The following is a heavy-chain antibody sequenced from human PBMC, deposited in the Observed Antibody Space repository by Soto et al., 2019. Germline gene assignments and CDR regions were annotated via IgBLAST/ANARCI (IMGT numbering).Heavy chain of an antibody. D-gene: IGHD1-26*01. V-gene: IGHV3-30*18. CDR1: GFTFSSYG. J-gene: IGHJ6*02. CDR2: ISHDGSNK. Sequence: QVQLVASVGGVVQPGSSLRLSCAASGFTFSSYGMHCVRQAPGKGLEWVALISHDGSNKYYVDSVKGRFTISRDNSKNTLFLQMNSLRAGDTAVSYCAKDRLRGGFLTTATTNGMDVWGQGTTVPVSS. CDR3: AKDRLRGGFLTTATTNGMDV.